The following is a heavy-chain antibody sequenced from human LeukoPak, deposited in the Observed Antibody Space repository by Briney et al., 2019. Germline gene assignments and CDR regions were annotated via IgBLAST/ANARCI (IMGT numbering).Heavy chain of an antibody. CDR1: GGTFSSYA. J-gene: IGHJ4*02. CDR3: AKDLDFWSGYHDY. V-gene: IGHV3-23*01. Sequence: SVKVSCKASGGTFSSYAMSWVRQAPGKGLEWVSAISGSGGSTYYADSVKGRFTISRDNSKNTLYLQMNSLRAEDTAVYYCAKDLDFWSGYHDYWGQGTLVTVSS. D-gene: IGHD3-3*01. CDR2: ISGSGGST.